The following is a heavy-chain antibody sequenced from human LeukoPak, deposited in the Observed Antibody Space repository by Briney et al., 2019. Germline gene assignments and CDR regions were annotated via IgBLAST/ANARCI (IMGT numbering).Heavy chain of an antibody. V-gene: IGHV3-30*18. CDR3: AKDGI. CDR2: ISYDGSNK. Sequence: PGGSLRLSCAASGFTFSSYAMSWVRQAPGKGLEWVAVISYDGSNKYYADSVKGRFTVSRDNSKNTLYLQMNSLRAEDTAVYYCAKDGIWGQGTLVTVSS. J-gene: IGHJ4*02. CDR1: GFTFSSYA. D-gene: IGHD1-26*01.